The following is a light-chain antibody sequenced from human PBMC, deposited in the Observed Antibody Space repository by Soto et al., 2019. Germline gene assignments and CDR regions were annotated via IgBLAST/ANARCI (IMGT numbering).Light chain of an antibody. CDR1: SSDIGGYNY. CDR2: EVT. J-gene: IGLJ2*01. V-gene: IGLV2-14*01. CDR3: ASYTSAGTLGI. Sequence: QSALTQPASASGSPGQSITISCTGTSSDIGGYNYVSWYQQHPGKAPKLIIFEVTNRPSGVSHRFSGSKSANTASLTISGLQAEDEADYYCASYTSAGTLGIFGGGTKLTVL.